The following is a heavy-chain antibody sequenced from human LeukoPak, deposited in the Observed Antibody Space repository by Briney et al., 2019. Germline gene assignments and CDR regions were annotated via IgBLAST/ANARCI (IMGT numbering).Heavy chain of an antibody. CDR3: AGGRGWSSDY. J-gene: IGHJ4*02. CDR2: IKHGGGGT. D-gene: IGHD6-19*01. Sequence: GGSLRLSCATSGFTFSSYWMSWVRQAPGKGLEWASYIKHGGGGTYYVDSVKGRFTISRDNAKNSLYLQMSSLRAEDTAVYYCAGGRGWSSDYWGQGTLVTVSS. V-gene: IGHV3-7*03. CDR1: GFTFSSYW.